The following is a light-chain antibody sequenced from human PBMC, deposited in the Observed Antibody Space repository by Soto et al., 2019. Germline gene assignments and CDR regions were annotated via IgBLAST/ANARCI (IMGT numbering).Light chain of an antibody. V-gene: IGKV1-5*01. CDR2: DAS. J-gene: IGKJ4*01. CDR3: QHYNSYPLT. CDR1: QSISSW. Sequence: DIQMTQSPSTLSASVGDRVTITCRDSQSISSWLAWYQQKPGKAPKLLIYDASSLESGVPSRFSGSGSGTEFTLTISSLQPDDFATYYCQHYNSYPLTFGGGTKVEIK.